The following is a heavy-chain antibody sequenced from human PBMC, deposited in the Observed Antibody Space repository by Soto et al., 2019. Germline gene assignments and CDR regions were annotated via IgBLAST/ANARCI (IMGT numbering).Heavy chain of an antibody. V-gene: IGHV1-69*01. J-gene: IGHJ6*02. D-gene: IGHD5-12*01. CDR1: GGTFSSYA. CDR3: ARDREATMYYYYGMDV. CDR2: IIPIFGTA. Sequence: QVQLVQSGAEVKKPGSSVKVSCKASGGTFSSYAISWVRQAPGQGLEWMGGIIPIFGTANYAQKFQGRVTITADESTSTAYMELSSLRSEDTAVYYCARDREATMYYYYGMDVWGQGTTVTVSS.